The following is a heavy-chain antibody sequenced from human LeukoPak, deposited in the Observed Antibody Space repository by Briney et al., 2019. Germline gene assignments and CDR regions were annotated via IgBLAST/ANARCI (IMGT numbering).Heavy chain of an antibody. Sequence: GASVKVSCKASGYTFTGYFIHWVRQAPGQGLEWMGWINPNSGGTNYAQKFQGRVTMTRDTSISTAYMELSRLRSDDTAVYYCARDPLAMTTNYGMDVWGQGTTVIVSS. V-gene: IGHV1-2*02. CDR1: GYTFTGYF. J-gene: IGHJ6*02. CDR3: ARDPLAMTTNYGMDV. D-gene: IGHD4-17*01. CDR2: INPNSGGT.